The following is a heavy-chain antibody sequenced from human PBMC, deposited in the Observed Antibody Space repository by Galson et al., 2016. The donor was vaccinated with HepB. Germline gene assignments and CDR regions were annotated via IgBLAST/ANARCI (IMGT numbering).Heavy chain of an antibody. V-gene: IGHV3-30-3*01. J-gene: IGHJ6*03. Sequence: SLRLSCAASGFIFRLYPIHWVRQAPGQGLEWAAVISYDGHTEYYTDSVKGRFTISRDNSNGTVYLQMSSLRREDTAVYYCARAGVANTKRYHYYMDVWGKGTTVTVSS. CDR2: ISYDGHTE. D-gene: IGHD5-12*01. CDR1: GFIFRLYP. CDR3: ARAGVANTKRYHYYMDV.